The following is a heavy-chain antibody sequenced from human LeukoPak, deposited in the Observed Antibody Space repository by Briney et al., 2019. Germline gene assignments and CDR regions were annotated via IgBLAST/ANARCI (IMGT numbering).Heavy chain of an antibody. J-gene: IGHJ6*03. CDR2: IRYNGNNQ. Sequence: PGGSLRLSCAASGFTFNNYGMHWVRQAPGKGLEWVAFIRYNGNNQYYADSVKGRFTISRDNSKNTLYLQMNSPKGDDTAVYYCAKDSAFYYIDVWGKGTTVIISS. V-gene: IGHV3-30*02. CDR1: GFTFNNYG. D-gene: IGHD3-10*01. CDR3: AKDSAFYYIDV.